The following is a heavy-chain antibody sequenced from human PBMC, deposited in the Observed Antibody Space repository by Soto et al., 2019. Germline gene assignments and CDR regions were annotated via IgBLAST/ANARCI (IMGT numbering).Heavy chain of an antibody. CDR1: GFTFSSYA. D-gene: IGHD3-9*01. V-gene: IGHV3-23*01. CDR2: ISGSGGST. J-gene: IGHJ5*02. CDR3: AKGGYYDILTGYSLYNWFDP. Sequence: PGGSLRLSCAASGFTFSSYAMSWVRQAPGKGLEWVSAISGSGGSTYYADSVKGRFTISRDNSKNTLYLQMNSLRAEDTAVYYCAKGGYYDILTGYSLYNWFDPWGQGTLVTVSS.